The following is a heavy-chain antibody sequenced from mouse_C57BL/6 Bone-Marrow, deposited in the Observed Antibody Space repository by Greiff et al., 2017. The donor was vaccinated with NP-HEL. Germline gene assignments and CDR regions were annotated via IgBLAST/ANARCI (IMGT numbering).Heavy chain of an antibody. Sequence: QVQLQQPGAELVMPGASVKLSCKASGYTFTSYWMHWVKQRPGQGLEWIGEIDPSDSYTNYNQKFKGKSTLTVDKSYSTAYMQLSSLTSEDSAVYYCAREGYYYGSVAWFAYWGQGTLVTVSA. J-gene: IGHJ3*01. CDR1: GYTFTSYW. CDR3: AREGYYYGSVAWFAY. V-gene: IGHV1-69*01. CDR2: IDPSDSYT. D-gene: IGHD1-1*01.